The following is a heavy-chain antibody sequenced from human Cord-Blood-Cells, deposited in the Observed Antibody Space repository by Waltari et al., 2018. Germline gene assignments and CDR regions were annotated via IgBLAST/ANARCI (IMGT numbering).Heavy chain of an antibody. D-gene: IGHD7-27*01. J-gene: IGHJ4*02. Sequence: EVQLVASGGGLVQPGGSLRLSCAASAFTVSSTDLSWVRQAPGKGLEWVSVIYSGGSTYYADSVKGRFTISRDNSKNTLYLQMNSLRAEDTAVYYCARINWGPFDYWGQGTLVTVSS. CDR2: IYSGGST. CDR3: ARINWGPFDY. V-gene: IGHV3-66*01. CDR1: AFTVSSTD.